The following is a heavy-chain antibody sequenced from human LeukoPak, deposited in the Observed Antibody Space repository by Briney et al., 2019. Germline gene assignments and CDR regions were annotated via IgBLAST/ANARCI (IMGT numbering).Heavy chain of an antibody. Sequence: GGSLRLSCAASGFTFSSYSMNWVRQAPGKGPVWVSRIKTDGSITDYADSVKGRFTISRDNAKNTLYLQMNSLRAEDTAVYYCARDLTVGEYWGQGTLVTVSS. CDR1: GFTFSSYS. J-gene: IGHJ4*02. V-gene: IGHV3-74*01. CDR2: IKTDGSIT. D-gene: IGHD3-16*01. CDR3: ARDLTVGEY.